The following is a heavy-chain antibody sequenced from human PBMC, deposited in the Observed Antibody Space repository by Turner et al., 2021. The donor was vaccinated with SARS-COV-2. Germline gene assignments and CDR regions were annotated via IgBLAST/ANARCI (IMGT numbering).Heavy chain of an antibody. CDR1: GGSISNYY. Sequence: QVQLQESGPGLVKPSETLSLTCTVSGGSISNYYWSWIRQPPGKGLEWIGYIYHGGSTKYNPSLKSRVTIAVDTSKNQFSLILSSVTAADTAVYYSARLYTYAEFYFDYWGQGALVTVSS. D-gene: IGHD5-18*01. CDR3: ARLYTYAEFYFDY. V-gene: IGHV4-59*08. J-gene: IGHJ4*02. CDR2: IYHGGST.